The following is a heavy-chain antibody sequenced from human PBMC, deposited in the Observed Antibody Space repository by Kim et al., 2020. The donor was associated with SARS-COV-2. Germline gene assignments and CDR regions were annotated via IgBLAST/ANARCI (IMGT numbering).Heavy chain of an antibody. Sequence: GGSLRLSCVASGITSNTYAMSWVRQAPGKGLEWVSAISGNSGTTKYAGSAKGRFTISRDNSKNTLYLQMNSLRAEDTAIYYCAREADYTNYAFDYWGQGTLVTVSS. J-gene: IGHJ4*02. CDR1: GITSNTYA. V-gene: IGHV3-23*01. CDR3: AREADYTNYAFDY. CDR2: ISGNSGTT. D-gene: IGHD3-3*01.